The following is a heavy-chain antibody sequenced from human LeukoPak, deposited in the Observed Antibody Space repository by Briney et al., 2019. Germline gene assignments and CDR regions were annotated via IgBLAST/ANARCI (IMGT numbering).Heavy chain of an antibody. Sequence: SVKVSCKASGGTFSSYAISWVRQAPGQGLEWMGGIIPICGTSNYAQKFQGRVTITADESTSTAYMELSSLRSEDTAVYYCARGYDSSGYFDYWGQGTLVTVS. CDR2: IIPICGTS. CDR3: ARGYDSSGYFDY. V-gene: IGHV1-69*13. J-gene: IGHJ4*02. D-gene: IGHD3-22*01. CDR1: GGTFSSYA.